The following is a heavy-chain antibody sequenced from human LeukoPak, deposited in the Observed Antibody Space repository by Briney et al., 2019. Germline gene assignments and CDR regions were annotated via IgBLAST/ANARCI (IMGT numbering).Heavy chain of an antibody. CDR3: AKNGEVLSWFDP. Sequence: PGGSLRLSCAASGFTFSSYAMSWVRQAPGRGLEWVSAISASGDRTYYADSVKGRFTISRDNSKNTLYLQMNSLRGEDTAVYSCAKNGEVLSWFDPWGQGTLVTVSS. D-gene: IGHD3-10*01. CDR2: ISASGDRT. CDR1: GFTFSSYA. J-gene: IGHJ5*02. V-gene: IGHV3-23*01.